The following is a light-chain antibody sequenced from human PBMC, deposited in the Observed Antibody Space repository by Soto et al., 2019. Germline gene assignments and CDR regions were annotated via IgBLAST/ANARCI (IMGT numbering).Light chain of an antibody. Sequence: NFMLTQPHSLSESPGKTVTISCIRSSGSIATNFVQWYQQRPGRSLTTLIYEDNQRPAGVPDRFSGSIDSSSNSASLTISGLNTEDEADYYCQSFDRDIQVFGGGTKVTVL. J-gene: IGLJ3*02. CDR1: SGSIATNF. V-gene: IGLV6-57*01. CDR2: EDN. CDR3: QSFDRDIQV.